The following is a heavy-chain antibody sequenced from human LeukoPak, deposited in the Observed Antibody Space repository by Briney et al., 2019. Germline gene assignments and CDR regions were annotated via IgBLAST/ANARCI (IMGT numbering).Heavy chain of an antibody. J-gene: IGHJ4*02. CDR1: GFXFSSNY. CDR2: ISSSSSSI. CDR3: VREVGATTHFFDY. D-gene: IGHD1-26*01. Sequence: GGSLRLSCAASGFXFSSNYMNWVRQAPGKGLKWVSFISSSSSSIYYADSVKGRFTISRDNAKNSLYLQMNSLRDEDTAVYYCVREVGATTHFFDYWGQGTLVTVSS. V-gene: IGHV3-48*02.